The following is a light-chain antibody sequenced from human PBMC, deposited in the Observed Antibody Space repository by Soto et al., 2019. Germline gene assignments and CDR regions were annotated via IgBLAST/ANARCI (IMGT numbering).Light chain of an antibody. Sequence: VRTQSPATLSLSPGGGATLSCRASQSVGKNLAWYQQKPGQAPRLLIYDASIRATGIPARFSGSESGTEGTITISSLQSEDCAVYFCQKSNNWPETFGQGTKVDIK. CDR2: DAS. J-gene: IGKJ1*01. V-gene: IGKV3-15*01. CDR3: QKSNNWPET. CDR1: QSVGKN.